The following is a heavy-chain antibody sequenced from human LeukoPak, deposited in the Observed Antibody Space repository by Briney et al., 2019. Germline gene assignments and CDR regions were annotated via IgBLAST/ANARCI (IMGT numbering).Heavy chain of an antibody. Sequence: GASVKVSCKASGYTFTSYDINWVRHATGHGLEWRGWMRANSGNTGYAQKFQGRGTMTRNTSISTAYMELSSLRSEDTAVYYCARGRHNNCWGQGTMVTVSS. J-gene: IGHJ3*01. CDR1: GYTFTSYD. CDR2: MRANSGNT. V-gene: IGHV1-8*01. CDR3: ARGRHNNC. D-gene: IGHD1-20*01.